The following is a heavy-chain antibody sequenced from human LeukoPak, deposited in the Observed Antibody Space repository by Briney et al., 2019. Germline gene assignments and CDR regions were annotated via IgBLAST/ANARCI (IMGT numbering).Heavy chain of an antibody. V-gene: IGHV3-23*01. CDR3: AKMGKTENHYGSGRFSYYYYMDV. Sequence: GSLRLSCAASGFTFSSCAMNWVRQTPGKGLEWVSGVSGSGGNTYYADSVKGRFTISRDNSKNTLYLQMNSLRAEDTAVYYCAKMGKTENHYGSGRFSYYYYMDVWGKGTTVTISS. J-gene: IGHJ6*03. CDR2: VSGSGGNT. CDR1: GFTFSSCA. D-gene: IGHD3-10*01.